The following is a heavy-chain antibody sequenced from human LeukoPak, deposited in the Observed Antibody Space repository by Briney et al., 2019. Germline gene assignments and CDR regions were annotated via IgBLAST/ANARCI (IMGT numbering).Heavy chain of an antibody. CDR2: ISNSGATT. Sequence: GGSLRLSCAASGFTFSNYAMSWVRQAPGKGLEWVSVISNSGATTYYADSVKGRFTISRDKSKNTVYLQMNSLIADDTAVYYCAKTATTVTPPDYWGQGTLVTVSS. CDR1: GFTFSNYA. CDR3: AKTATTVTPPDY. D-gene: IGHD4-17*01. J-gene: IGHJ4*02. V-gene: IGHV3-23*01.